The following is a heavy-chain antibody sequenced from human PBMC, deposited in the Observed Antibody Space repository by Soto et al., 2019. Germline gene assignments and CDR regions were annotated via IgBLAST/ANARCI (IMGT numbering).Heavy chain of an antibody. CDR3: ASEVEVVAATLYYYCYLMDF. J-gene: IGHJ6*04. Sequence: SETLSLTCTVSGGSISSSSYYWGWIRQPPGKGLEWIGSIYYSGSTYYNPSLKSRVTISVDTSKNQFSLKLSSVTAADTAVYYCASEVEVVAATLYYYCYLMDFWSKGTTVPVSS. V-gene: IGHV4-39*01. D-gene: IGHD2-15*01. CDR1: GGSISSSSYY. CDR2: IYYSGST.